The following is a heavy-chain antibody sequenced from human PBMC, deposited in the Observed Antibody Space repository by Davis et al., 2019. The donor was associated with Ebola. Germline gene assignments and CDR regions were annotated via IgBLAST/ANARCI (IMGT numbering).Heavy chain of an antibody. V-gene: IGHV3-74*01. CDR2: INSDGSST. CDR3: ARVTRWLQFGGFDY. J-gene: IGHJ4*02. D-gene: IGHD5-24*01. CDR1: GFTFSSYA. Sequence: GESLKISCAASGFTFSSYAMHWVCQAPGKGLVWVSRINSDGSSTSYADSVKGRFTISRDNAKNTLYLQMNSLRAEDTAVYYCARVTRWLQFGGFDYWGQGTLVTVSS.